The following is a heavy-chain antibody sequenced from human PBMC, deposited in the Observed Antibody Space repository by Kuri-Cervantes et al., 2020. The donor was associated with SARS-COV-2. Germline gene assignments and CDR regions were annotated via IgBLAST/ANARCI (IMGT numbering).Heavy chain of an antibody. CDR1: GLTFVNYA. CDR3: AMYFYGSGDYHDTLDK. D-gene: IGHD3-10*01. J-gene: IGHJ4*02. CDR2: INAGNGDT. V-gene: IGHV1-3*01. Sequence: ASVKVSCKSSGLTFVNYAMHWVRRAPGQRLGWMGWINAGNGDTKISQKFQGRVTITRDIFADTAYMDLSSLRSEDTAVYYCAMYFYGSGDYHDTLDKWGQGTLVTVSS.